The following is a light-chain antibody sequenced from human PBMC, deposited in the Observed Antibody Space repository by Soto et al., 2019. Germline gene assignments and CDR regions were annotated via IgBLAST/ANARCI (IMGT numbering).Light chain of an antibody. CDR1: SSNIGEYY. CDR2: END. J-gene: IGLJ1*01. V-gene: IGLV1-51*02. CDR3: GTWDSSLTTFV. Sequence: QSALTQPPSVSAAPGQKVTMSCSGSSSNIGEYYVSWHQQLPGTAPKLLIYENDKRPSGIPDRFSGSKSGTSATLDITGLQTGDEADYYCGTWDSSLTTFVFGTGTKVTVL.